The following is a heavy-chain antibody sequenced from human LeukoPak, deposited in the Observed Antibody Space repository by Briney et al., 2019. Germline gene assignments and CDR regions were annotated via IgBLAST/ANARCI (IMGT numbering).Heavy chain of an antibody. CDR3: AKSAEWLVIYYFDY. Sequence: GGSLRLSCAASGLTFSSHGMSWVRQAPGKGLEWVSTISGSGDNTYYADSVKGRFTISRDNSKNTLYLQMNSLRAEDTAVYYCAKSAEWLVIYYFDYWGQGTLVTVSS. D-gene: IGHD6-19*01. CDR2: ISGSGDNT. V-gene: IGHV3-23*01. CDR1: GLTFSSHG. J-gene: IGHJ4*02.